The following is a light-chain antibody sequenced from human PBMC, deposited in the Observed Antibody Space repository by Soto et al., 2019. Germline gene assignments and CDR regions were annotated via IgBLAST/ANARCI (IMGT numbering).Light chain of an antibody. CDR2: FAS. Sequence: EIVMTQSPATLSVSPGERATLSCRASQSVSNNLAWYQQKPGQAPRLLIYFASTRATGIPARFSGSGSETEFTLTISRLQSEDFAVYYCQHYNKWPLTFDGGTKVETK. J-gene: IGKJ4*01. V-gene: IGKV3-15*01. CDR3: QHYNKWPLT. CDR1: QSVSNN.